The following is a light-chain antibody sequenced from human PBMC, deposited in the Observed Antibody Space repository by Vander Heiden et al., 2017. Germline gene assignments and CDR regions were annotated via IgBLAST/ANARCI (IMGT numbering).Light chain of an antibody. Sequence: QSVLTQPPSASGTPGQRVTISSSGSSSNIGSNYVFWYQLHPGTAPKLLIYRNNRRPSGVPDRFSGSKSGTSASLAISGLRSEDEADYYCAAWDDSLSGLVFGGGTKLTVL. V-gene: IGLV1-47*01. CDR2: RNN. J-gene: IGLJ2*01. CDR3: AAWDDSLSGLV. CDR1: SSNIGSNY.